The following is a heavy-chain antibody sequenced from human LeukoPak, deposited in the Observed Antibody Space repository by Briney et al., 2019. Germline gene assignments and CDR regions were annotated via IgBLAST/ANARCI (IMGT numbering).Heavy chain of an antibody. V-gene: IGHV4-59*01. CDR3: ARVLPYSSGWYADYYYGMDV. CDR1: GGSISSYY. D-gene: IGHD6-19*01. Sequence: PSETLSLTCTVSGGSISSYYWSWIRQPPGKGLEWIGYIYHRGSTYYNPSLKSRVTISVDTSKNQFSLKLSSVTAADTAVYYCARVLPYSSGWYADYYYGMDVWGQGTTVTVSS. CDR2: IYHRGST. J-gene: IGHJ6*02.